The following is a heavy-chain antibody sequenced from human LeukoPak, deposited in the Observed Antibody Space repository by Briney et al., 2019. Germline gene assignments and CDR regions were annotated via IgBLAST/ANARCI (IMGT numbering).Heavy chain of an antibody. Sequence: SETLSLTCTVSGGSISSYYWSWIRQPPGKGLEWIGYSGSTNYNPSLKSRVTISVDTSKNQFSLKLSSVTAADTAVYYCARPRGYSYGWYYMDVWGKGTTVTVSS. CDR2: SGST. D-gene: IGHD5-18*01. CDR1: GGSISSYY. CDR3: ARPRGYSYGWYYMDV. J-gene: IGHJ6*03. V-gene: IGHV4-4*08.